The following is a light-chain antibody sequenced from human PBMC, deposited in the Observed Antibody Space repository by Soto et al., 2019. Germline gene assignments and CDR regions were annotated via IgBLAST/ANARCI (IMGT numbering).Light chain of an antibody. Sequence: QSALTQPPSASGSPGQSVTISCTGTSSDVGAYNCVSWYQQYPAKAPKLIIYEVTKRPSGVPDRFSGSKSGNTASLTVSGLQAEDEADYYCSSYADNNRVFGTGTKVTVL. CDR3: SSYADNNRV. CDR2: EVT. J-gene: IGLJ1*01. CDR1: SSDVGAYNC. V-gene: IGLV2-8*01.